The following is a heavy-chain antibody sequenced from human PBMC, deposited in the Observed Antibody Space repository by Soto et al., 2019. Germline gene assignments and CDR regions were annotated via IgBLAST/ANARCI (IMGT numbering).Heavy chain of an antibody. Sequence: PSETLSLTCAVYGGSFSGYYWSWIRQPPGKGLEWIGEINHSGSTNYNPSLKSRVTISVDTSKNQFSLKLSSVTAADTAVYYCASKFSYWGQGTLVTVSS. CDR2: INHSGST. CDR3: ASKFSY. V-gene: IGHV4-34*01. CDR1: GGSFSGYY. J-gene: IGHJ4*02.